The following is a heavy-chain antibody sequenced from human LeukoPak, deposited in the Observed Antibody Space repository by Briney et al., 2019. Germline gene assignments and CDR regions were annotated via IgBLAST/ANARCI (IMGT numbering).Heavy chain of an antibody. CDR1: GGSISSYY. CDR2: IYTSGST. J-gene: IGHJ5*02. V-gene: IGHV4-4*07. Sequence: SETLCLTCTVSGGSISSYYWSWIRQPAGKGLEWIGRIYTSGSTNYNPSLKSRVTMSVDTSKNQFSLKLSSVTAADTAVYYCARMVGYYDSSGTYGNSWFDPWGQGTLVTVSS. D-gene: IGHD3-22*01. CDR3: ARMVGYYDSSGTYGNSWFDP.